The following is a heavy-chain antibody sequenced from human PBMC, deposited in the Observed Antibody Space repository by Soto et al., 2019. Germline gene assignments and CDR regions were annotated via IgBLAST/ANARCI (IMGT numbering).Heavy chain of an antibody. D-gene: IGHD1-26*01. CDR2: IIPIFVTA. CDR1: GGTFSSYA. Sequence: SVKVSCKASGGTFSSYAISWVRQAPGQGLEWMGGIIPIFVTANYAQKFQGRVTITADESTSTAYMELSSLRSEDTAVYYCARVSGELRSAFDIWGQGTMVAVSS. CDR3: ARVSGELRSAFDI. J-gene: IGHJ3*02. V-gene: IGHV1-69*13.